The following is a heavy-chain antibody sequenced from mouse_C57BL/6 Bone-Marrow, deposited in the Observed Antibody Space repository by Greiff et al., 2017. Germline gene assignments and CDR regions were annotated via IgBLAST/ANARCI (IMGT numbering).Heavy chain of an antibody. V-gene: IGHV1-52*01. CDR2: INPSDSDT. CDR3: ERGDYVDRYAMDY. Sequence: QVQLQQPGAELVRPGSSVKLSCKASGYTFTSYWMHWVKQRPIQGLEWIGNINPSDSDTHYNQKFKDKATFTVDKSSSTAYMQMSSLPSEDSAVXYSERGDYVDRYAMDYWGQGTSVTVSS. D-gene: IGHD2-4*01. J-gene: IGHJ4*01. CDR1: GYTFTSYW.